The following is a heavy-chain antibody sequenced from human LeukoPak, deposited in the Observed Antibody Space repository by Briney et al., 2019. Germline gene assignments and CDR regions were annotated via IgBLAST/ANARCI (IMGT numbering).Heavy chain of an antibody. V-gene: IGHV3-53*01. CDR1: GFTVSIYY. J-gene: IGHJ4*02. CDR3: ARGLGYCTSTTCLLPFDY. D-gene: IGHD2-2*01. Sequence: GGSLRLSCAASGFTVSIYYMTWVRQAPRKGLECGSDIYSGGSTYYADSVKGRFTVARDNSNNTLYLQMNSLRAEDTAMYYCARGLGYCTSTTCLLPFDYWGQGTLVTVSS. CDR2: IYSGGST.